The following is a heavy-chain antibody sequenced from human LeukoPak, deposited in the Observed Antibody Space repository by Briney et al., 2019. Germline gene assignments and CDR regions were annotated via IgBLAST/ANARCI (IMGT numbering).Heavy chain of an antibody. CDR1: GFTFSSYS. V-gene: IGHV3-21*05. Sequence: PGGSLRLSCAASGFTFSSYSMNWVRQAPGKGLEWVSYISSSSSYIYYADSVKGRFTISRDNAKNSLYLQMNSLRAEDTAGYYCARGGGEMATPTDYYYYMDVWGKGTTVTVSS. J-gene: IGHJ6*03. CDR2: ISSSSSYI. CDR3: ARGGGEMATPTDYYYYMDV. D-gene: IGHD5-24*01.